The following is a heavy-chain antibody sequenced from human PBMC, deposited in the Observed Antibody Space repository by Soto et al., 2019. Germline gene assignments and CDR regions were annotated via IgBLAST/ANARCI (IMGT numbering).Heavy chain of an antibody. J-gene: IGHJ6*02. CDR1: GFTFTSSA. D-gene: IGHD6-19*01. CDR2: IVVGSGNT. V-gene: IGHV1-58*01. CDR3: AAFVGYSSGWRKNYYGMDV. Sequence: SVKVSCKASGFTFTSSAVQWVRQARGQRVEWIGWIVVGSGNTNYAQKFQERVTITRDMSTSTAYMELSSLRSEDTAVYYCAAFVGYSSGWRKNYYGMDVWGQGTTVTVSS.